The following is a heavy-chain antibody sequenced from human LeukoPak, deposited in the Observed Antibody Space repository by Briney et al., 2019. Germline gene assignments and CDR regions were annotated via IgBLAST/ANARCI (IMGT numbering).Heavy chain of an antibody. CDR1: GFTFSSYS. CDR3: ARVYRYDILTGYYP. J-gene: IGHJ5*02. D-gene: IGHD3-9*01. V-gene: IGHV3-21*01. CDR2: VSSTSSFI. Sequence: PGGSLRLSCAASGFTFSSYSINWVRQAPGKGLEWVSCVSSTSSFIYYADSVKGRFTISRDNAKNSLYLQMNSLRAEDTAVYYCARVYRYDILTGYYPWGQGTLVTVSS.